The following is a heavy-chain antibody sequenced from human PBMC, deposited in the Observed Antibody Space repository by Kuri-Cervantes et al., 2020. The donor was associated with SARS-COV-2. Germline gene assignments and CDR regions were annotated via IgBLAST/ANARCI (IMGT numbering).Heavy chain of an antibody. J-gene: IGHJ1*01. D-gene: IGHD3-3*01. Sequence: SVKVSCKASGGTFSSYAISWVRQAPGQGLEWMGGIIPIFGTANYAQKFQGRVTITADESTSTAYMELSSLRSEDTAAYYCARSLRITIFGVVIVNEYFQHWGQGTLVTVSS. CDR3: ARSLRITIFGVVIVNEYFQH. V-gene: IGHV1-69*13. CDR2: IIPIFGTA. CDR1: GGTFSSYA.